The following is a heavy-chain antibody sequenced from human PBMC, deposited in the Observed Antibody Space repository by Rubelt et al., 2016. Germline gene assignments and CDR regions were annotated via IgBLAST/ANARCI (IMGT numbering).Heavy chain of an antibody. D-gene: IGHD6-6*01. CDR1: GGSIRSSSYY. CDR2: IYYSGST. Sequence: QLQLQESGPGLVKPSETLSLTCTVSGGSIRSSSYYWGWIRQPPGKGLEWIGSIYYSGSTYYNPSLKSRVTMSVDTSNSQFSLRLNSVSAADTAVDYCVGRATSRSYGVEIWGQGTLVTVSS. V-gene: IGHV4-39*01. J-gene: IGHJ3*02. CDR3: VGRATSRSYGVEI.